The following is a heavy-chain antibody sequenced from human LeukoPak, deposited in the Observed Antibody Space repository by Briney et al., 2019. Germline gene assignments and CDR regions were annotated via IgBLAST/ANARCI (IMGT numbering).Heavy chain of an antibody. Sequence: SETLSLTCTVSGASISSSYCTWIRQPAGEGLEWIGRISSGGSTTYNPSFKSRVTMSLDTSKKQFSLNLTSVTAADTAAYYCARDQTYNVSSGYYYVTYLQHWGQGILVTVSS. V-gene: IGHV4-4*07. D-gene: IGHD3-22*01. CDR1: GASISSSY. CDR3: ARDQTYNVSSGYYYVTYLQH. CDR2: ISSGGST. J-gene: IGHJ1*01.